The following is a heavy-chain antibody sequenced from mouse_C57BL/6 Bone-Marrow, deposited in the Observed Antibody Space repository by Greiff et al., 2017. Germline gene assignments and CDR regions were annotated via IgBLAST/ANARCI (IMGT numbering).Heavy chain of an antibody. Sequence: QVQLQQSGAELAKPGASVKLSCKASGYTFTEYTIHWVKQRSGQGLEWIGWFYPGSGSIKYNEKFKDKATLTADKSSSTVYMELSRLTSEDSAVYFCARHEADYYGSSYDYYAMDYWGQGTSVTVSS. V-gene: IGHV1-62-2*01. CDR2: FYPGSGSI. J-gene: IGHJ4*01. CDR1: GYTFTEYT. D-gene: IGHD1-1*01. CDR3: ARHEADYYGSSYDYYAMDY.